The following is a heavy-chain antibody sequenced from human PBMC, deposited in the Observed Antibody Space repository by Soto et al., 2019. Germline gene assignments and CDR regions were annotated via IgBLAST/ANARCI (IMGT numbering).Heavy chain of an antibody. V-gene: IGHV4-38-2*01. CDR1: GGSVNGYY. CDR3: AGSSWYGYYYYGMDV. CDR2: IYHSGST. Sequence: PSEPLSRTCAVYGGSVNGYYWGWIRQPPGKGLEWIGSIYHSGSTYYNPSLKSRVTISVDTSKNQFSLKLSSVTAADTAVYYCAGSSWYGYYYYGMDVWGQGTTVTVSS. J-gene: IGHJ6*02. D-gene: IGHD6-13*01.